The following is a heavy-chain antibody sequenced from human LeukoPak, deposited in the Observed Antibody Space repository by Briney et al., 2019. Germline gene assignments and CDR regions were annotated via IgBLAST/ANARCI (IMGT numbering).Heavy chain of an antibody. V-gene: IGHV3-30*03. CDR2: ISYDGSNK. CDR1: GFTFSSYG. Sequence: SGGSLRLSCAASGFTFSSYGMHWVRQAPGKGLEWVAVISYDGSNKYYADSVKGRFTISRDNSKNTLYLQMNSLRAEDTAVYYCARSYYYGSGSYYREAYWGQGTLVTVSS. D-gene: IGHD3-10*01. CDR3: ARSYYYGSGSYYREAY. J-gene: IGHJ4*02.